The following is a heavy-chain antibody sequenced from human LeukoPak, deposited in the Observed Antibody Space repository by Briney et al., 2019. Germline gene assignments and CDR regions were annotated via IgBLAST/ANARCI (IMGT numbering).Heavy chain of an antibody. D-gene: IGHD3-22*01. Sequence: GRSLRLSCAASGFTFSSYAMHWVRQAPGKGLEWVAAISYDGSNKYYADSVKGRFTISRDNSKNTLYLQMNSLRAEDTAVYYCARVTYYYDSSGTAHDYWGQGTLVTVSS. V-gene: IGHV3-30-3*01. CDR1: GFTFSSYA. CDR2: ISYDGSNK. J-gene: IGHJ4*02. CDR3: ARVTYYYDSSGTAHDY.